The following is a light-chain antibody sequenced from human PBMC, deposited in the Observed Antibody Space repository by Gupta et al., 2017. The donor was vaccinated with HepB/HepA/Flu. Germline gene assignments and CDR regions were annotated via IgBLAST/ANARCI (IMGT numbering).Light chain of an antibody. CDR2: GAS. CDR3: QCMKDSHRRT. Sequence: EIVMTQSPATLSVSPGERATLSCRASQSVRSNIAWYKHTPGQGPGLLIHGASISDWGTTVRFNGSGIGTGSTLTISIRQLEAFAVYSCQCMKDSHRRTFGQGTKVEIK. V-gene: IGKV3D-15*03. J-gene: IGKJ1*01. CDR1: QSVRSN.